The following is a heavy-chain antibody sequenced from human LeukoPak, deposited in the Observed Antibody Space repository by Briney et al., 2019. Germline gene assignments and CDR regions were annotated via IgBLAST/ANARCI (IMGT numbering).Heavy chain of an antibody. CDR1: GYAFTNYY. J-gene: IGHJ4*02. CDR2: IYPGGSDI. V-gene: IGHV5-51*01. CDR3: ARQARFSDSSAYYGY. Sequence: GESLKISCQGVGYAFTNYYIGWVRQMPGKGLEWMGIIYPGGSDIKYSPSFQGQVTISADTSISTAYLQWSNLKASDTAMYYCARQARFSDSSAYYGYWGQGTLVTVSS. D-gene: IGHD3-22*01.